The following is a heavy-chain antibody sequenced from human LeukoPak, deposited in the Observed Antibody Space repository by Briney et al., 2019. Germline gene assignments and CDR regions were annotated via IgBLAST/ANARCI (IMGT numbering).Heavy chain of an antibody. D-gene: IGHD2-8*01. CDR2: ISAYNGNT. Sequence: ASVKVSCKASGYTFTSYGISWVRQAPGQGLEWMGWISAYNGNTNYAQKFQGRVTMTRNTSISTAYMELSGLRSEDTAVYYCARGRRTVYARPDAFDMWGQGTMVTASS. CDR3: ARGRRTVYARPDAFDM. V-gene: IGHV1-18*01. CDR1: GYTFTSYG. J-gene: IGHJ3*02.